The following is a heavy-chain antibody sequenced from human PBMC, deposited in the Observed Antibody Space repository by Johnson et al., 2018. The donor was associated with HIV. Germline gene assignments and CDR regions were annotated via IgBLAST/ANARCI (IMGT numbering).Heavy chain of an antibody. Sequence: VKLVESGGGLVQPGGSLRLSCAASGFTFSNYAMSWVRQAPGKGLEWVSAISGSGGSTYYADSVKGRFTISRDNSKNTLYLQMNSLKVEDTAIYYCARLPSGYNRDAFNIWGQGTMVTVSS. CDR1: GFTFSNYA. CDR3: ARLPSGYNRDAFNI. V-gene: IGHV3-23*04. CDR2: ISGSGGST. D-gene: IGHD5-18*01. J-gene: IGHJ3*02.